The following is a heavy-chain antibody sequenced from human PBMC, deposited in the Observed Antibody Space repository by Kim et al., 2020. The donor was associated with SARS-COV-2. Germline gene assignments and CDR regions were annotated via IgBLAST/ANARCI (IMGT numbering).Heavy chain of an antibody. CDR3: ARALKFDLDY. Sequence: NKNYADSVKGRFTISRDNSKNTLYLQMNSLRAEDTAVYYCARALKFDLDYWGQGTLVTVSS. J-gene: IGHJ4*02. CDR2: NK. V-gene: IGHV3-33*01.